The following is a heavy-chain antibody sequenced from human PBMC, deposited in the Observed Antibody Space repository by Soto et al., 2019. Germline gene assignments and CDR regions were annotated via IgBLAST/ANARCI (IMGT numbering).Heavy chain of an antibody. V-gene: IGHV4-39*07. CDR3: ARGPFSRIAAGPRYLQH. CDR1: GGNICSSSYY. CDR2: INHSGYT. J-gene: IGHJ1*01. Sequence: PSETLPITCRVSGGNICSSSYYWSWIRKPPGKGLEWIGEINHSGYTNYNPSLKSRVTIPVDTSKSQFSLKLSSVTAADTAVYYCARGPFSRIAAGPRYLQHWGQGTLVTVSS. D-gene: IGHD6-13*01.